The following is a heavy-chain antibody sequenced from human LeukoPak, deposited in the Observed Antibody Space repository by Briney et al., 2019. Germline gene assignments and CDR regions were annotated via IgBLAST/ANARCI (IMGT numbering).Heavy chain of an antibody. V-gene: IGHV1-69*13. D-gene: IGHD1-26*01. CDR1: GGTFTSYA. Sequence: SVKVSCKTSGGTFTSYAITWVRQAPGQGLKWMGKIIPISGTTNYAQKFQGRVTFTADESTSTAYMELSSLRSEDTALYYCARKLRLGGNWFDPWGQGTLVTVSS. CDR2: IIPISGTT. J-gene: IGHJ5*02. CDR3: ARKLRLGGNWFDP.